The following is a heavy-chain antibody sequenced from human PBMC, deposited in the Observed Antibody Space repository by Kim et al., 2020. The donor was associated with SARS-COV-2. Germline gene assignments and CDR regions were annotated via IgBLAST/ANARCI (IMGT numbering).Heavy chain of an antibody. CDR2: ISYDGSNK. CDR3: AKGESGYYDFWSGSTPYYGMDV. J-gene: IGHJ6*02. V-gene: IGHV3-30*18. D-gene: IGHD3-3*01. CDR1: GFTFSSYG. Sequence: GGSLRLSCAASGFTFSSYGMHWVRQAPGKGLEWVAVISYDGSNKYYADPVKGRFTISRDNSKNTLYLQMNSLRAEDTAVYYCAKGESGYYDFWSGSTPYYGMDVWGQGTTVTVSS.